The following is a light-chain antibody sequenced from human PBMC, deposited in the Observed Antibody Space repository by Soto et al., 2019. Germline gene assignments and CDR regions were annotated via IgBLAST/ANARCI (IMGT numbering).Light chain of an antibody. CDR1: QGISSY. CDR2: AAS. J-gene: IGKJ5*01. Sequence: DIQLTQSPSFLSASVGDRVTITCRASQGISSYLAWYQQKPGKAPKLLIYAASTLQSGVPLRFSGSGSGTSFTVTISSLQPEDFATYYCQQLLSYPITFXQGTRLEIK. CDR3: QQLLSYPIT. V-gene: IGKV1-9*01.